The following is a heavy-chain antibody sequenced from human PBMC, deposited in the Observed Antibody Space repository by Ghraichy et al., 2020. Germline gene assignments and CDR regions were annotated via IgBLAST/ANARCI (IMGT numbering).Heavy chain of an antibody. CDR1: GGSFSGYY. D-gene: IGHD2-8*01. J-gene: IGHJ6*03. Sequence: SETLSLTCAVYGGSFSGYYWSWIRQPPGKGLEWIGEINHSGSTNYNPSLKSRVTISVDTSKNQFSLKLSSVTAADTAVYYCARGGEMVYAIGYYYYYMDVWGKGTTVTVSS. CDR2: INHSGST. V-gene: IGHV4-34*01. CDR3: ARGGEMVYAIGYYYYYMDV.